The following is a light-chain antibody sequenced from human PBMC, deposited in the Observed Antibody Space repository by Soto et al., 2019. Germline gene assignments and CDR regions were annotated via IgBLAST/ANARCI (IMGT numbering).Light chain of an antibody. CDR1: ETVDTSS. Sequence: EIVLTQSPGTLSLSPGETATLSCRASETVDTSSLGWYQQKPGRAPSLLIYSASRRATGIPARFDASGSATDFTLTISRLEPEDFAVYYCHQYGSSPLTFGGGTKVEI. CDR2: SAS. CDR3: HQYGSSPLT. J-gene: IGKJ4*01. V-gene: IGKV3-20*01.